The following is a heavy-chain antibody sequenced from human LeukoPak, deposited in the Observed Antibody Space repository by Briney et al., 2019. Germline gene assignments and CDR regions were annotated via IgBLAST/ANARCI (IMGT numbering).Heavy chain of an antibody. V-gene: IGHV1-69*04. CDR3: ARDQGYGGNSGSDY. D-gene: IGHD4-23*01. CDR1: GGTFSSYA. Sequence: GASVKVSCKASGGTFSSYAISWVRQAPGQGLEWMGRIIPILGIANYAQKFQGRVTITADKSTSTAYMELSSLRSEDTAVYYCARDQGYGGNSGSDYWGQGTLVTVSS. J-gene: IGHJ4*02. CDR2: IIPILGIA.